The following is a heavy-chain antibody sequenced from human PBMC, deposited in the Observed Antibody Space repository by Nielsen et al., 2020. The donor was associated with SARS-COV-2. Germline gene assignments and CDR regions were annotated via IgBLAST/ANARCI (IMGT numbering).Heavy chain of an antibody. D-gene: IGHD2-2*02. V-gene: IGHV3-30*18. CDR1: GFTFSNYG. CDR3: AKDRSLVTGTIFYYFDY. J-gene: IGHJ4*02. CDR2: ISYDGSNE. Sequence: GESLKISCAASGFTFSNYGIHWVRQAPGKGLEWVAVISYDGSNEYYSDSVKGRFTISRDNSKDTLYLQMNSLRADDTAVYYCAKDRSLVTGTIFYYFDYRGQGTLVTVSS.